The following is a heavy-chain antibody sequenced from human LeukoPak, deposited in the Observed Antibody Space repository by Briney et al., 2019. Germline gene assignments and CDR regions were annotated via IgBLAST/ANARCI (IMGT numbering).Heavy chain of an antibody. CDR3: ATADYGPAAY. V-gene: IGHV3-7*01. CDR2: MNGDGREK. Sequence: TGGSLRLSCAASGFTFRHYWMRWVRQAPGNGLEWVANMNGDGREKYYVDSVRGRFTISRDNARNSLYLQMNSLRVEDTAVYYCATADYGPAAYGGQGTLVTVSS. CDR1: GFTFRHYW. J-gene: IGHJ4*02. D-gene: IGHD4-17*01.